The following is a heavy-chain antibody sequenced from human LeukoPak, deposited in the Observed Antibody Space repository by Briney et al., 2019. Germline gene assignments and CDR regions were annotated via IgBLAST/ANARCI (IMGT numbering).Heavy chain of an antibody. D-gene: IGHD2-15*01. V-gene: IGHV3-74*01. CDR2: TNSDGSST. CDR3: ARVGYCSGGSCYSLAFDI. CDR1: GFTFSSYW. Sequence: GGSLRLSCAASGFTFSSYWMHWVRQAPGKGLVWVSRTNSDGSSTSYADSVKGRFTISRDNAKNTLYLQMNSLRAEDTAVYYCARVGYCSGGSCYSLAFDIWGQGTMVTVSS. J-gene: IGHJ3*02.